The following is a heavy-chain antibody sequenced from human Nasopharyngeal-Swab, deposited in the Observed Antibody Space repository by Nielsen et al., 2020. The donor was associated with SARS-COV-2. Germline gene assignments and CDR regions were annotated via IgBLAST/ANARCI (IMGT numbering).Heavy chain of an antibody. CDR2: IISSSSYI. Sequence: GGSLRLSCAASGFTFSSYSMNWVRQAPGKGLEWVSSIISSSSYIYYADSVKGRFTISRDNAKNSLYLQMNSLRAEDTAVYYCARGAYYDSRGAFDIWGQGTMVTVSS. CDR3: ARGAYYDSRGAFDI. V-gene: IGHV3-21*01. J-gene: IGHJ3*02. CDR1: GFTFSSYS. D-gene: IGHD3-22*01.